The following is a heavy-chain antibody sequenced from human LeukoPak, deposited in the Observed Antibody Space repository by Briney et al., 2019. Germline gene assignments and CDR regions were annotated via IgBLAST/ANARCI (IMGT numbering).Heavy chain of an antibody. CDR3: SRGGAPAGYAYDI. Sequence: GGSLRLSCATSGFTFSNFDLHWVRQATGEGLEWVSAIGTAGDTYYPDSVKGRFTISRDNAKNSFYLQMDNLRPGDTAVYYCSRGGAPAGYAYDIWGHGTVVTVSS. CDR1: GFTFSNFD. CDR2: IGTAGDT. D-gene: IGHD6-13*01. V-gene: IGHV3-13*01. J-gene: IGHJ3*02.